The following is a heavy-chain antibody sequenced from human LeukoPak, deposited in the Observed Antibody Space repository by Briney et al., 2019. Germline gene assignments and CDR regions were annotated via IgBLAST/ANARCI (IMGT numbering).Heavy chain of an antibody. CDR2: IYSGGST. D-gene: IGHD1-26*01. J-gene: IGHJ4*02. CDR1: GFTVSSNY. V-gene: IGHV3-53*01. Sequence: PGGSLRLSCAASGFTVSSNYMSWVRQAPGKGLEWVSVIYSGGSTYYADSVKGRFTISRDNSKNTLYLQMNSLRAEDTAVYYCASDGAATPIDYWGQGTLVTVSS. CDR3: ASDGAATPIDY.